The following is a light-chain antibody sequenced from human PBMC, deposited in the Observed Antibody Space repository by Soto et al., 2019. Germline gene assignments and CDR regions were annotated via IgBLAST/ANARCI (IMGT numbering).Light chain of an antibody. J-gene: IGLJ1*01. Sequence: QSALTQPRSVSGSPGQSVTISCTGTSSDVGAYKFVSWYQQHPGKAPKFMIYDVSKRPSGVPDRLSGSKSGNTASLTISGLQAEDEADYYCCSYAGRYTYVFGSGTKVTVL. CDR3: CSYAGRYTYV. CDR1: SSDVGAYKF. CDR2: DVS. V-gene: IGLV2-11*01.